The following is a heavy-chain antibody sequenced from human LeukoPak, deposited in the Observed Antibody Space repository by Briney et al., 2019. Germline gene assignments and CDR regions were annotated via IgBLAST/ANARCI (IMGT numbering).Heavy chain of an antibody. CDR3: ARHRIYSWYYFDY. CDR2: INHSGST. D-gene: IGHD6-13*01. Sequence: SETLSLTCAVYGGSFSGYYWSWIRQPPGKGLEWIGEINHSGSTNYNPSLKSRVTISVDTSKNQFSLKLSSVTAADTAVYYCARHRIYSWYYFDYWGQGTLVTVSS. J-gene: IGHJ4*02. CDR1: GGSFSGYY. V-gene: IGHV4-34*01.